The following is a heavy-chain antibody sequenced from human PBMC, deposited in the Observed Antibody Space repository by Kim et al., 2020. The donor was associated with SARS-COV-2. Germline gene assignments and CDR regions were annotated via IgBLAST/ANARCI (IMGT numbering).Heavy chain of an antibody. V-gene: IGHV3-74*01. CDR2: MSPDGTTI. J-gene: IGHJ5*02. CDR3: ARDRFVVLPAGIIGWFDP. Sequence: GGSLRLSCVASGFAFSNYWMHWVRQTPGQGLLCVSSMSPDGTTIIYADSVKDRFTISRDNAKNTLYLQMSGLRSDDTAIYYCARDRFVVLPAGIIGWFDP. D-gene: IGHD2-21*01. CDR1: GFAFSNYW.